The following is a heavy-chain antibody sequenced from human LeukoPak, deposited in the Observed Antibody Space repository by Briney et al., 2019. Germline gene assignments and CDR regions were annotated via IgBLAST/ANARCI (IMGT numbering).Heavy chain of an antibody. J-gene: IGHJ4*02. CDR2: MYSGGTT. CDR1: GFTVSSSY. Sequence: GGSLRLSCTGSGFTVSSSYMSWVRQTPGKGLEWVSVMYSGGTTYYADSVKGRFTISGDSSKNTVNLQMNSLRAEDTAVYYCARDRRDGYCLGHWGQGTLVTVSS. V-gene: IGHV3-66*01. CDR3: ARDRRDGYCLGH. D-gene: IGHD2-2*03.